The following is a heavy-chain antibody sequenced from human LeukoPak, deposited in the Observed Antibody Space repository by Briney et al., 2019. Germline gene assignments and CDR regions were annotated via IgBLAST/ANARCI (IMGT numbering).Heavy chain of an antibody. D-gene: IGHD6-19*01. Sequence: PSQTLSLTCTVSGGSISNGGYYWSWIRQHPGKGLEWIGYIYYSGSTGYNPSLKSRVSISVDTSKNQFSLKLSSVTAADTAVYYCAREDSSGWYYFDYWGQGTLVTVSS. V-gene: IGHV4-31*03. CDR2: IYYSGST. CDR1: GGSISNGGYY. J-gene: IGHJ4*02. CDR3: AREDSSGWYYFDY.